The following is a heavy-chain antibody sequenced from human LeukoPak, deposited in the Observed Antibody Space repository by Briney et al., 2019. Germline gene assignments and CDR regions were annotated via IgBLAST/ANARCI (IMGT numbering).Heavy chain of an antibody. Sequence: GGSLRLSCAASGFTFSSYWMSWVRQAPGKGLEGVANIKQDGSEKYYVDSVKGRFTISRDNAKNSLYLQMNSLRAEDTAVYYCARGSSSNLYNWFDPWGQGTLVTVSS. CDR1: GFTFSSYW. CDR2: IKQDGSEK. V-gene: IGHV3-7*01. CDR3: ARGSSSNLYNWFDP. J-gene: IGHJ5*02. D-gene: IGHD6-6*01.